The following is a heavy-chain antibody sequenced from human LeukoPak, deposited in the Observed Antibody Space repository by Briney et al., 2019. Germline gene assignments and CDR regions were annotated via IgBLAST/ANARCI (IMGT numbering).Heavy chain of an antibody. CDR3: ARLLGSSTAIDY. D-gene: IGHD1-14*01. V-gene: IGHV4-59*08. J-gene: IGHJ4*02. CDR2: VYYSGST. Sequence: PSETLSLTCTVSGGSISGHFWSWIRQPPGKGLDWIGYVYYSGSTTYNPSLKSRVTISVDTSKNRFSLKLSSVTAADPAVYHCARLLGSSTAIDYWGQGTLVTVSS. CDR1: GGSISGHF.